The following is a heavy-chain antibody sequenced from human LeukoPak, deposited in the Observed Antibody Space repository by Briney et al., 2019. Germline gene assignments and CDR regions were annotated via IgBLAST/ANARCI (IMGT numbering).Heavy chain of an antibody. Sequence: PGGSLRLSCAASGFTFSNYGMHWVRQAPGKGLEWVAVISYDGSNKYYADSVKGRFTISRDNSKNTLYLQMNSLGAEDTAVYYCAKLLAAAGTGKDYWGQGTLVTVSS. J-gene: IGHJ4*02. V-gene: IGHV3-30*18. D-gene: IGHD6-13*01. CDR3: AKLLAAAGTGKDY. CDR1: GFTFSNYG. CDR2: ISYDGSNK.